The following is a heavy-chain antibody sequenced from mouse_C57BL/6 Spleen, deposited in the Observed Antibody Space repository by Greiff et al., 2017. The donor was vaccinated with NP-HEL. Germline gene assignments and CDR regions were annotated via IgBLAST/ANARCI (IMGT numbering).Heavy chain of an antibody. CDR2: IYPRDGST. CDR1: GYTFTCYD. D-gene: IGHD1-1*01. Sequence: QVQLQQSGPELVKPGASVKLSCKASGYTFTCYDINWVKQRPGQGLEWIGWIYPRDGSTKYNEKFKGKATLTVDTSSSTAYMELPSLSSEDSAVYFCARRYYYYGSGYFDVWGTGTTVTVSS. V-gene: IGHV1-85*01. J-gene: IGHJ1*03. CDR3: ARRYYYYGSGYFDV.